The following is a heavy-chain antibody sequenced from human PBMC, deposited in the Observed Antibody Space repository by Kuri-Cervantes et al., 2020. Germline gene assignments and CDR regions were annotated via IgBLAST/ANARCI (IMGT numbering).Heavy chain of an antibody. D-gene: IGHD2-21*02. Sequence: GESLKISCAASGFTFSSYWMSWVRQAPGKGLEWVANIKQDGSEKYYVDSVKGRFTISRDNSKNTVSLQMNSLRAEDTALYYCARDNGIVVVTAGNAFDLWGQGTMVTVSS. CDR3: ARDNGIVVVTAGNAFDL. CDR2: IKQDGSEK. V-gene: IGHV3-7*01. J-gene: IGHJ3*01. CDR1: GFTFSSYW.